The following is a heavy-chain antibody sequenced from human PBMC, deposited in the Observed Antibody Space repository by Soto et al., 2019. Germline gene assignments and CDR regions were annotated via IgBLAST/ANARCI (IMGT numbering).Heavy chain of an antibody. V-gene: IGHV4-59*01. CDR3: AAGENALFYYGLNL. Sequence: SSETLSLTCTVSGGSITSSYWSWIRRPPGKGLEWIAYIYDTGISGYTPSTRCNRSLMRRVSMWVETSKSQFSLKLPAVTSTDTAVDYWAAGENALFYYGLNLWGQGITVTFSS. J-gene: IGHJ6*02. CDR2: IYDTGISGYTPST. CDR1: GGSITSSY. D-gene: IGHD3-10*01.